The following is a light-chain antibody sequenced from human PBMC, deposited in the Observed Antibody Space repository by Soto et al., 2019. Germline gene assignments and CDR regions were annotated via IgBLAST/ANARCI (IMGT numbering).Light chain of an antibody. CDR2: DAS. Sequence: DVPMTQSPSTLSASVGDRVTITCRASQRISSWLAWYQQRPGKAPKLLIYDASSLESGVPSRFSGSGSGTEFTLTISGLQPDDSATYYCQQYNYYPWTFGRGTKVAIK. J-gene: IGKJ1*01. CDR3: QQYNYYPWT. V-gene: IGKV1-5*01. CDR1: QRISSW.